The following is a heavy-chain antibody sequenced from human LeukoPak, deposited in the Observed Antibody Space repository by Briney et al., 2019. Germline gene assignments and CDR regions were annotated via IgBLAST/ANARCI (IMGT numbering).Heavy chain of an antibody. D-gene: IGHD2-2*01. CDR2: INSDGSST. Sequence: GGSLRLSCAASGFTFSSYWMHWVRQAPGKGLVWVSRINSDGSSTSYADSVKGRFTISRDNAKNTLYLQMNSLRAEDTAVYYCARAPRGEIVPLLWGQGTLVTVSS. V-gene: IGHV3-74*01. J-gene: IGHJ4*02. CDR1: GFTFSSYW. CDR3: ARAPRGEIVPLL.